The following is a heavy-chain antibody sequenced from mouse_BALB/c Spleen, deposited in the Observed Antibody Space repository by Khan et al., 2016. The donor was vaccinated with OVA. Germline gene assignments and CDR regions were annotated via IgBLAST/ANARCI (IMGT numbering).Heavy chain of an antibody. CDR3: ARDDGNDVDGMDY. V-gene: IGHV2-9*02. J-gene: IGHJ4*01. Sequence: QVQLKESGPGLVAPSQSLSINCTVSGFTLISYGVHWVRQSPGKGLEWLGIIWAGGSTNYNSALMARLSISKDNSKSQVFLKMNSRQTDDTAMYYGARDDGNDVDGMDYWGQGTSVTVSS. D-gene: IGHD2-2*01. CDR2: IWAGGST. CDR1: GFTLISYG.